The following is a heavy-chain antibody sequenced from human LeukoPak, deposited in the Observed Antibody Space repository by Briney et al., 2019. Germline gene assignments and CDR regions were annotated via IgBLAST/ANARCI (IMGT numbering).Heavy chain of an antibody. V-gene: IGHV4-61*02. CDR3: AREIYYYDSSGSDY. CDR1: GGSLSSGSYY. J-gene: IGHJ4*02. CDR2: IYTSGST. Sequence: PSETLSLTCTVSGGSLSSGSYYWSWLRQTAGTGLEWIGRIYTSGSTNYNPSLKSRVTISVDTSKNQFSLKLSSVTAADTAVYYCAREIYYYDSSGSDYWGQGTLVTVSS. D-gene: IGHD3-22*01.